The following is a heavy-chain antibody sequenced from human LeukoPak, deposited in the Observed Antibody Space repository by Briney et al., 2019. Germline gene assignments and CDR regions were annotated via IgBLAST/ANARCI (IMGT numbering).Heavy chain of an antibody. D-gene: IGHD5-24*01. CDR2: IYYSGST. V-gene: IGHV4-59*01. Sequence: SETLSLTCTVSGGSISSYYWSWIRQPPVKGLEWIGYIYYSGSTNYNPSLKSRVTISVDTSKNQFSLKLSSVTAADTAVYYCARRSDGYNLWGQGTLVTVSS. CDR1: GGSISSYY. CDR3: ARRSDGYNL. J-gene: IGHJ5*02.